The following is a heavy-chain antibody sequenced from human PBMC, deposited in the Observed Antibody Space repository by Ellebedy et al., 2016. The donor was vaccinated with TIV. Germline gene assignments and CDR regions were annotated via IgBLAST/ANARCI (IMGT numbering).Heavy chain of an antibody. V-gene: IGHV3-11*01. CDR3: AKPMGPGGRFDAFDI. D-gene: IGHD3-16*01. CDR2: ISSSGNTI. CDR1: GFTFSDYY. J-gene: IGHJ3*02. Sequence: GESLKISXAASGFTFSDYYMSWIRRAPGKGLEWVSYISSSGNTIYYADSVKGRFTISRDDSKNTLSLQMNSLRADDTAIYYCAKPMGPGGRFDAFDIWGQGTLVTVSS.